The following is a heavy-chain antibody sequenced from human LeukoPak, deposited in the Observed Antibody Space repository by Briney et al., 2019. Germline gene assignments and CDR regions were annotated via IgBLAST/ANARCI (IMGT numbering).Heavy chain of an antibody. Sequence: GGSLRLTCAASGFTFSSYGMHWVHQATGKGLERVALIRYHGSNKYYSDSVKGRFTTTRDNSKHTLYLQMNSLSAQDTAGYYCAKDSSSGSSVWYRYYFVFWGQGTLVTVSS. D-gene: IGHD6-19*01. CDR1: GFTFSSYG. J-gene: IGHJ4*02. CDR3: AKDSSSGSSVWYRYYFVF. V-gene: IGHV3-30*02. CDR2: IRYHGSNK.